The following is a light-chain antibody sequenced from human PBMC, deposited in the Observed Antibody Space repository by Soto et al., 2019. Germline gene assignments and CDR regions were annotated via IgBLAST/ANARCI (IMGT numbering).Light chain of an antibody. CDR1: ESVVSNY. CDR2: DAS. J-gene: IGKJ5*01. CDR3: QQRSNFIT. Sequence: EIVLTQSPGTLSLSPGERATLSCRATESVVSNYLAWYQLKPGQAPRLLIYDASNRATGIPARFSGSGSGTDFTLTISSLEPEDFAVYYCQQRSNFITFGQGTRLEIK. V-gene: IGKV3-11*01.